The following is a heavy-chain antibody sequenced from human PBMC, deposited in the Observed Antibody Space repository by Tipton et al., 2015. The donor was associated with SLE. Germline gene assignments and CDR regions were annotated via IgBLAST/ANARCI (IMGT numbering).Heavy chain of an antibody. V-gene: IGHV4-39*07. J-gene: IGHJ1*01. CDR2: NYGGST. CDR3: ARLCCIGAAGTGHFQL. D-gene: IGHD6-13*01. Sequence: TLSLTCTVSGGSISSTSYYWGWGWVRQPPGKGLEWIGSNYGGSTYYSPSLKSRVTISVDTSRNQFSLQVSSVTAADTAVYYCARLCCIGAAGTGHFQLWGQGTLVTVSS. CDR1: GGSISSTSYY.